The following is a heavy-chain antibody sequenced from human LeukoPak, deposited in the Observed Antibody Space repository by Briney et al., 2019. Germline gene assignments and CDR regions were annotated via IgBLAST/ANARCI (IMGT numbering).Heavy chain of an antibody. CDR2: INPNGGRT. D-gene: IGHD3-10*01. CDR1: GYTFTSYY. J-gene: IGHJ4*02. Sequence: ASVKVSCKASGYTFTSYYLHWVRQAPGQGLEWMGIINPNGGRTDYAQKFQGRVTMTRDTSTGTVYMELSSLRSDDTAVYYCARDRGDSGRFDYWGQGTLVTVSS. V-gene: IGHV1-46*01. CDR3: ARDRGDSGRFDY.